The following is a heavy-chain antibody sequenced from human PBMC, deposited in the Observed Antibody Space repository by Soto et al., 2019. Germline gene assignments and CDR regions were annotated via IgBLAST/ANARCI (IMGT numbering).Heavy chain of an antibody. Sequence: EVQLLESGGGLVQPGGSLRLSCAASGFTFSSYAMSWVRQAPGKGLEWVSAISGSGGRTYYADSVKGRFAISRDNSKNTLYLQMNGLRAEDTAVYYCAKDARVVVADSGEYWGQGTLVTVSS. CDR3: AKDARVVVADSGEY. J-gene: IGHJ4*02. CDR2: ISGSGGRT. CDR1: GFTFSSYA. D-gene: IGHD2-15*01. V-gene: IGHV3-23*01.